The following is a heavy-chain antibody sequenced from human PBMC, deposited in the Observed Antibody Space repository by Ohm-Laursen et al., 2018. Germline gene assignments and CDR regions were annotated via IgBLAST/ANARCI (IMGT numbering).Heavy chain of an antibody. V-gene: IGHV3-23*01. J-gene: IGHJ6*02. CDR1: GFTFSSYA. D-gene: IGHD4-11*01. CDR2: ISGSGGGT. Sequence: SLRLSCTAAGFTFSSYAMSWVRQAPGRGLEWVSDISGSGGGTHYTDSVKGRFTISRDNSKNTLYLQMNSLRAEDTAIYYCAKYDYSNSFNNWGQGTTVTVSS. CDR3: AKYDYSNSFNN.